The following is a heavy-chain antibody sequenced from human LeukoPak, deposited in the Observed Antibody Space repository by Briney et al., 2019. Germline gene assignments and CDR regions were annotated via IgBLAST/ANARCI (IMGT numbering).Heavy chain of an antibody. CDR3: AKVDEVLRSGSYYNLFDY. J-gene: IGHJ4*02. CDR1: GFTFSSYA. V-gene: IGHV3-23*01. CDR2: ISGSGGST. D-gene: IGHD3-10*01. Sequence: GGSLRLSCAASGFTFSSYAMSWVRQAPGKGLEWVSAISGSGGSTYYADSVKGRFTISRDNSKNTLYLQMNSLRAEDTAVYYCAKVDEVLRSGSYYNLFDYWGQGTLVTVSS.